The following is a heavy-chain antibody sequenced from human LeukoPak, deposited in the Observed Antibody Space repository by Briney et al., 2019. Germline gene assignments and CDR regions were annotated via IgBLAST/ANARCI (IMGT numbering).Heavy chain of an antibody. J-gene: IGHJ4*02. Sequence: SETLSLTCTVSGGSISSYYWSWIGQPPGKGLEWIGYIYYSGSTNYNPSLKSRVTISVDTSKNQFSLKLSSVTAADTAVYYCASSTVTTGEYYFDYWGQGTLVTVSS. D-gene: IGHD4-17*01. CDR3: ASSTVTTGEYYFDY. CDR2: IYYSGST. CDR1: GGSISSYY. V-gene: IGHV4-59*01.